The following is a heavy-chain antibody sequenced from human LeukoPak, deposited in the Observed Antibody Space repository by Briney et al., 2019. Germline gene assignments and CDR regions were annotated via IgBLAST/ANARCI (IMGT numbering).Heavy chain of an antibody. Sequence: PSETLSLTCTVSGGSSSSYYWSWIRQPPGKGLEWIGYIYYSGSTNYNPSLKSRVTISVGTSKNQFSLKLSSVTAADTAVYYCARHLSGSWFDPWGQGTLVTVSS. CDR2: IYYSGST. CDR3: ARHLSGSWFDP. J-gene: IGHJ5*02. CDR1: GGSSSSYY. D-gene: IGHD5-12*01. V-gene: IGHV4-59*08.